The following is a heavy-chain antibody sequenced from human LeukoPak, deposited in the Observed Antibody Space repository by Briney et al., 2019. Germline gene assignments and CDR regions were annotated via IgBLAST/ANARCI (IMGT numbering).Heavy chain of an antibody. J-gene: IGHJ5*02. D-gene: IGHD3-9*01. Sequence: ASAKVSCKASGYTFTSYGIGWVRQAPGQGPEWMGWITVYNGNTNYAQKLQGRVTMTTDTSTSTAYMELRGLRSDDTAVYYCARVSGYSTALNWFDPWGQGTLVTVSS. V-gene: IGHV1-18*01. CDR3: ARVSGYSTALNWFDP. CDR1: GYTFTSYG. CDR2: ITVYNGNT.